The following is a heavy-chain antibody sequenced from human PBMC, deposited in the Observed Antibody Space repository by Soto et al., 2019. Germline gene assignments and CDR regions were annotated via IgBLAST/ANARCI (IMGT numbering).Heavy chain of an antibody. V-gene: IGHV3-11*01. CDR1: GFTFGDYY. D-gene: IGHD5-18*01. CDR2: ISSSGSTI. J-gene: IGHJ3*02. Sequence: GGSLRLSCAASGFTFGDYYMSWIRQAPGKGLEWVSYISSSGSTIYYADSVKGRFTISRDNAKNSLYLQMNSLRAEDTAVYYCARSLPAMVAFDIWGQGTMVTVSS. CDR3: ARSLPAMVAFDI.